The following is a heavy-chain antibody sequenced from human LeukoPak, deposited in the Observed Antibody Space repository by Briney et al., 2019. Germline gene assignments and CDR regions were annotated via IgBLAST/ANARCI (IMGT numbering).Heavy chain of an antibody. V-gene: IGHV1-69*04. CDR1: GGTFSSYA. CDR3: ASVLSGIAVTGSFDP. CDR2: IIPILGIA. J-gene: IGHJ5*02. D-gene: IGHD6-19*01. Sequence: SVTLSCKSSGGTFSSYAISWVRQAPGQGLEWMGRIIPILGIANYAQKFKGRVTITADKSTSTAYMELSSLRSEDTAVYYCASVLSGIAVTGSFDPWGEGTPVSPSS.